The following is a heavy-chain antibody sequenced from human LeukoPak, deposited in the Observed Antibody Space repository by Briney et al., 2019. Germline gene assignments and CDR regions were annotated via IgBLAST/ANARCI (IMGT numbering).Heavy chain of an antibody. V-gene: IGHV4-61*02. CDR2: IYTSGST. CDR3: ARDYRELLSSLPLDY. D-gene: IGHD1-26*01. J-gene: IGHJ4*02. Sequence: PSQTLSLTCTVSGGSISSGSYYWSWIRQPAGKGLEWIGRIYTSGSTNYNPSLKSRVTISVDTSKNQFSLKLSSVTAADTAVYYCARDYRELLSSLPLDYWGQGTLVTVSS. CDR1: GGSISSGSYY.